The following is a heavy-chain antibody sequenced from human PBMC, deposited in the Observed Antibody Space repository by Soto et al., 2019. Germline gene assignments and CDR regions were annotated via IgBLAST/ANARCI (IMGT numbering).Heavy chain of an antibody. J-gene: IGHJ6*02. CDR3: ARSQGSSTSLEIYYYYYYGMDV. CDR1: VGTFSSYA. D-gene: IGHD2-2*01. Sequence: QVQLVQSGAEVKKPRASVKVYSKASVGTFSSYAISWVRQAPGQGLEWMGGIIPISGTANYAQEFQGRDTITANESTSTAYMELSSLRSEDTALYYCARSQGSSTSLEIYYYYYYGMDVSGQGTTVTVSS. V-gene: IGHV1-69*01. CDR2: IIPISGTA.